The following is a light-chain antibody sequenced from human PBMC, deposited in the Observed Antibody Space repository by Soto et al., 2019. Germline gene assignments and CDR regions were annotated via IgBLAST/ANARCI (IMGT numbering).Light chain of an antibody. CDR2: DVS. CDR1: SSDVGDYNY. J-gene: IGLJ1*01. Sequence: QSALTQPASVSGSPGQSITISCTGTSSDVGDYNYVSWYQHHPGKAPKLMIYDVSNRPSGVSNRCSGSKSGNTASLTISGLQAEDEADYYCSSYTSSSFYVFGTGTKLTVL. CDR3: SSYTSSSFYV. V-gene: IGLV2-14*03.